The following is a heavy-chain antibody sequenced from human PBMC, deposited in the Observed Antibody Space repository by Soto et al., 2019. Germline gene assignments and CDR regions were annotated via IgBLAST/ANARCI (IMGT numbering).Heavy chain of an antibody. CDR3: AKPPYSSSPDYYYGMDV. V-gene: IGHV3-23*01. CDR1: GFTFSSYA. Sequence: EVQLLESGGGLVQPGGSLRLSCSASGFTFSSYAMSWVRQAPGKGLEWVSAVSGSGGTTYYADSVKGRFTISRDNSKNTLYLQMNSLRAEDTAAYYCAKPPYSSSPDYYYGMDVWGQGTTVTVSS. CDR2: VSGSGGTT. D-gene: IGHD6-6*01. J-gene: IGHJ6*02.